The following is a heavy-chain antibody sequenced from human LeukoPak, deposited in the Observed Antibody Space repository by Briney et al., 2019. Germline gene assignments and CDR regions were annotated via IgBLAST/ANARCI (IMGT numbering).Heavy chain of an antibody. CDR3: ARDAGYCGGDCAFDP. D-gene: IGHD2-21*02. V-gene: IGHV4-4*07. CDR2: IYTSGRT. Sequence: PSETLSLTCTVSGGSISSYYWSWIRQPAGKGLEWIGRIYTSGRTNHNPSLKSRVTMSVDTSKNQFSLKLSSVTAADTAVYYCARDAGYCGGDCAFDPWGQGTLVTVSS. J-gene: IGHJ5*02. CDR1: GGSISSYY.